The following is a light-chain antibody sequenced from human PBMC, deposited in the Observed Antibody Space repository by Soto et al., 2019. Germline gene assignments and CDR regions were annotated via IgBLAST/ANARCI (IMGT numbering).Light chain of an antibody. Sequence: DIVLTQSPGTLSLSPGERATLSCRASQIVRFNYLAWYQQKPGQAPRLLIFGASSRAIGIPDRCSGSGSGTDFTLTISSLEPEDFAVYYCHHYDCSPASTFGQGTKVEIK. CDR2: GAS. CDR3: HHYDCSPAST. CDR1: QIVRFNY. V-gene: IGKV3-20*01. J-gene: IGKJ2*01.